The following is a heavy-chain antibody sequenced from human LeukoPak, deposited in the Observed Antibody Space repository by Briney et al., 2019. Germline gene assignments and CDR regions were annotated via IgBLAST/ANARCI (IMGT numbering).Heavy chain of an antibody. CDR1: GYTFNIYY. CDR2: IHPNDGGT. V-gene: IGHV1-46*02. D-gene: IGHD2-15*01. Sequence: ASVKVSCKTSGYTFNIYYVQWVRQAPGQGLEWMGVIHPNDGGTTYAQKFQGRIIMTSDTSTSTIYMELSSLKSDDTAVYYCARGDIDHWGHGTLVTVSS. CDR3: ARGDIDH. J-gene: IGHJ5*02.